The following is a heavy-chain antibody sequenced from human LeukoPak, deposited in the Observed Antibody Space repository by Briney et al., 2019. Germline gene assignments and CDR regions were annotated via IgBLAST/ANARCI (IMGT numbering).Heavy chain of an antibody. D-gene: IGHD3-3*01. Sequence: GGSLRLSCAASGFTFSSYAMSWVRQAPGKGLEWVSAISGSGGSTYYADSAEGRFTISRDNSKNTLYLQMNSLRAEDTAVYYCAADPNYDFWSGVPSMDVWGQGTTVTVSS. CDR3: AADPNYDFWSGVPSMDV. J-gene: IGHJ6*02. CDR2: ISGSGGST. V-gene: IGHV3-23*01. CDR1: GFTFSSYA.